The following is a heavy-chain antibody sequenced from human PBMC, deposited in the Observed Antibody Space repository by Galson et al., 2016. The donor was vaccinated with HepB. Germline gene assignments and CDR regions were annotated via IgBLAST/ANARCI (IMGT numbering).Heavy chain of an antibody. CDR1: GFTFSNYG. J-gene: IGHJ4*02. D-gene: IGHD3-16*01. Sequence: SLRLSCAASGFTFSNYGMHWVRQPPGKGLEWLGVLSHDGSDNHYADSVRGRFTISRDNSQNTLYLEMDSLRPDDTAVYYFAIGGQLASFDYWSQGTLVTVSS. V-gene: IGHV3-30*03. CDR3: AIGGQLASFDY. CDR2: LSHDGSDN.